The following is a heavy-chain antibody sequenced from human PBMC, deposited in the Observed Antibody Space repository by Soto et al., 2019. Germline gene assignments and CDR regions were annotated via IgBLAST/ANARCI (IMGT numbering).Heavy chain of an antibody. Sequence: ESGGGVVQPGRSLRLSCAASEFTFSNYAMHWVRQAPGKGLEWVALISYDRSNKYYADSVKGRFTISRDNSKNTLYLQMDSLSAGDTAVYYCARDLEGVGAVDIWGQGTMVTVSS. J-gene: IGHJ3*02. CDR1: EFTFSNYA. CDR3: ARDLEGVGAVDI. D-gene: IGHD3-10*01. CDR2: ISYDRSNK. V-gene: IGHV3-30-3*01.